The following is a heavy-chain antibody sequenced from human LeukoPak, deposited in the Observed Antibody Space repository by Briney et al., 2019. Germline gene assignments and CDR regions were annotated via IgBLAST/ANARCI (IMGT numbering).Heavy chain of an antibody. J-gene: IGHJ4*02. CDR1: GFTFSSYW. CDR3: ARDSSGSYSNTFDY. CDR2: IKQDGSEK. Sequence: GGSLRLSCAASGFTFSSYWMSWVRQAPGKGLEWVANIKQDGSEKYYVDSVKGRFTISRDNAKNSLYLQMNSLRAEDTAVYYCARDSSGSYSNTFDYWGQGTLVTVSS. V-gene: IGHV3-7*01. D-gene: IGHD1-26*01.